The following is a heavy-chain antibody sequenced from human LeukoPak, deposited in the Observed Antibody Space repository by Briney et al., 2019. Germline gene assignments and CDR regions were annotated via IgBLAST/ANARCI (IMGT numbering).Heavy chain of an antibody. V-gene: IGHV4-34*01. D-gene: IGHD6-19*01. Sequence: SETLSLTCAVYGGSFSGYYWSWIRQPPGKGLEWIGEINHNGSTNYNPSLKSRVTISVDTSKNQFSLKLSSVTAADTAVYYCARVQWLVPGYWGQGTLVTVSS. CDR1: GGSFSGYY. CDR3: ARVQWLVPGY. J-gene: IGHJ4*02. CDR2: INHNGST.